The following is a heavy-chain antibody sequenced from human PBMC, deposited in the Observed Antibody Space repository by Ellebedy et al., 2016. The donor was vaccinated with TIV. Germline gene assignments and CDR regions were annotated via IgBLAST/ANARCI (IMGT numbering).Heavy chain of an antibody. J-gene: IGHJ6*02. D-gene: IGHD6-13*01. CDR1: GYTFTGYY. Sequence: AASVKVSCKASGYTFTGYYMHWMRQAPGQGLEWMGWINPNSGGTNYAQKFQGWVTMTRDTSISTAYMELSRLRSDDTAVYYCARDLTSSSWYNYYGMDVWGQGTTVTVSS. CDR3: ARDLTSSSWYNYYGMDV. V-gene: IGHV1-2*04. CDR2: INPNSGGT.